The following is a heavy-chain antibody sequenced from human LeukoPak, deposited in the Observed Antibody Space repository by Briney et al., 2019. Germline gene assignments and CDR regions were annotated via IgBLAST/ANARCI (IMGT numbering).Heavy chain of an antibody. V-gene: IGHV3-33*06. J-gene: IGHJ6*03. CDR1: GFTFSSYG. Sequence: GRSLRLSCAASGFTFSSYGMHWVRQAPGKGLEWVAVIWYDGSNKYYADSVKGRFTISRDNYKNTLYLKMNSLRAEDTAVYYCAKGKSRQQLGAYYYYYYYMDVWGKGTTVTVSS. D-gene: IGHD6-13*01. CDR2: IWYDGSNK. CDR3: AKGKSRQQLGAYYYYYYYMDV.